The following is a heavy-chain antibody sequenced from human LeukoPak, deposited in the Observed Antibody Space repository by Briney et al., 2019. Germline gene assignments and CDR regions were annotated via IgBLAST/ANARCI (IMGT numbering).Heavy chain of an antibody. J-gene: IGHJ3*02. D-gene: IGHD3-10*01. CDR2: INSDGSSA. V-gene: IGHV3-74*01. Sequence: PGGSLRLSCAASAFTFSRHWMHWVRQAPGKGLVWVSRINSDGSSASYADSVKGRFIISRDNAKNTLYLQMNSLRAEDTAVYYCASERGGDAFDIWGQGTMVTVSS. CDR3: ASERGGDAFDI. CDR1: AFTFSRHW.